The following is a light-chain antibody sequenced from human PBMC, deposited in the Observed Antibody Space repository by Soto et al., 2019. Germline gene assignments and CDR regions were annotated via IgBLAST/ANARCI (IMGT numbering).Light chain of an antibody. CDR2: EVS. V-gene: IGLV2-14*01. Sequence: QSVLTQPASVSGSPGKSITISCTGTSSDVGGYNYVSWFQQHPDKVPKLMIYEVSNRPSGVSSRFSGSKSGNTASLTISGPQAEDEADYYCSSYRSTSNYVFGSGTKVTVL. CDR3: SSYRSTSNYV. CDR1: SSDVGGYNY. J-gene: IGLJ1*01.